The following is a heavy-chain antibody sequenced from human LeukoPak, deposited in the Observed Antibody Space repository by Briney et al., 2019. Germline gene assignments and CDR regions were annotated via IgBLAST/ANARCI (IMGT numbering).Heavy chain of an antibody. J-gene: IGHJ4*02. D-gene: IGHD5-18*01. CDR3: VRADAKKTAMVDY. CDR1: GFTFDDYG. CDR2: INWNGGST. Sequence: GGSLRLSCAASGFTFDDYGMSWVRQAPGKGLEWVSGINWNGGSTGYADSVKGRFTISRDNAKNSRYLQMNSLRVEDTAVYYCVRADAKKTAMVDYWGRGTLVAVSS. V-gene: IGHV3-20*04.